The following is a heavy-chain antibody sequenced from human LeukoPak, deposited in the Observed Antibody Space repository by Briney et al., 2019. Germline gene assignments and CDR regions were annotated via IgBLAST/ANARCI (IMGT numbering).Heavy chain of an antibody. CDR1: GGSFSGYY. J-gene: IGHJ4*02. CDR2: INHSGST. Sequence: SETLSLTCAVYGGSFSGYYWSWIRQPPGKRLEWIGEINHSGSTNYNPSLKSRVTISVDTSKNQFSLKQSSVTAADTAVYYCAWGRRSTLDYWGQGTLVTVSS. CDR3: AWGRRSTLDY. V-gene: IGHV4-34*01. D-gene: IGHD3-10*01.